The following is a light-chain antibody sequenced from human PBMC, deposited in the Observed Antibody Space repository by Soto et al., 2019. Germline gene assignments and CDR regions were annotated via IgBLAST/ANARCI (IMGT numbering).Light chain of an antibody. J-gene: IGKJ1*01. V-gene: IGKV3-15*01. CDR1: QSVSSN. CDR2: GAS. Sequence: EIVFTQSPATPSVSPGERATLSCRASQSVSSNLAWYQQKPGQAPRLLIYGASTRETGIPAMFSGSGAGTEFTLTISSLQSEDVAVYSCQQYGSSIWTFGQGTKVDI. CDR3: QQYGSSIWT.